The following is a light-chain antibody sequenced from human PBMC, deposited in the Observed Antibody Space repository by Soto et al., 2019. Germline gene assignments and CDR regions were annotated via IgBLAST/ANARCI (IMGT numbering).Light chain of an antibody. CDR3: QQRSKWPST. V-gene: IGKV1-39*01. J-gene: IGKJ4*01. CDR1: QSIGGF. CDR2: AAS. Sequence: VARVTMTCRASQSIGGFLNWYQQRLGKAPKLLIYAASRLQSGVPARFSGSGSGTDFTLTISSLQPEDFATYYCQQRSKWPSTFGGGTKVDI.